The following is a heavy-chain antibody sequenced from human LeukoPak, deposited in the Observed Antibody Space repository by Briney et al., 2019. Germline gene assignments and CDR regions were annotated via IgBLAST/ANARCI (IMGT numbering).Heavy chain of an antibody. Sequence: PGGSLRLSCVASGFTFSRYWMSWVRQAPGKGLEWVANIKEDGSDKYYVDSVKGRFTISKDNAKNSLYLQLNSLRVEDTAVYHCASTQTFDYWGQGTLVTVPS. CDR2: IKEDGSDK. CDR1: GFTFSRYW. CDR3: ASTQTFDY. V-gene: IGHV3-7*05. J-gene: IGHJ4*02.